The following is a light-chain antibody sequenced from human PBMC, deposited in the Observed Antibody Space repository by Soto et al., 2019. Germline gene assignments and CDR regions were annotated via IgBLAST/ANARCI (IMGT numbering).Light chain of an antibody. J-gene: IGKJ1*01. V-gene: IGKV1-5*01. Sequence: EIQLTHSPSTMAASVVRAINITCRASQRISGWLAWHPQKPGTAPKLLIYDVSALKRGVQPRFSGSGSGTEFTLTISSMQPEDFATYYCQQYDSFSVTVGQGTTVDIK. CDR3: QQYDSFSVT. CDR2: DVS. CDR1: QRISGW.